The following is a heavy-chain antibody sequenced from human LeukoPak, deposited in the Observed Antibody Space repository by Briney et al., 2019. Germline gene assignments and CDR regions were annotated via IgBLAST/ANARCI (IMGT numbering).Heavy chain of an antibody. Sequence: ASVKVSCKASGYTFTGFYMHWVRQAPGQGLEWMGWINPNSGGTNYAQKFQGRVTMTRDTSISTAYMELSRLRSDDTAVYYCARDYRRWLQSTFDYWGQGTLVTVSS. V-gene: IGHV1-2*02. J-gene: IGHJ4*02. CDR2: INPNSGGT. CDR3: ARDYRRWLQSTFDY. CDR1: GYTFTGFY. D-gene: IGHD5-24*01.